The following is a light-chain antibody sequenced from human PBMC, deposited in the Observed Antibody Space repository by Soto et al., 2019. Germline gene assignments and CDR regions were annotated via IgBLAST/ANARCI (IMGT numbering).Light chain of an antibody. CDR2: DVS. CDR1: SSDFGGYNY. CDR3: SSYTSSSTPYV. Sequence: QSVLTQPASVSGSPGHSITISCTGTSSDFGGYNYVSWYQQHPGKAPKLMIYDVSNRPSGVSNRFSGSKSGNTASLTISGLQAEDEADYYCSSYTSSSTPYVFGTGTKATVL. J-gene: IGLJ1*01. V-gene: IGLV2-14*01.